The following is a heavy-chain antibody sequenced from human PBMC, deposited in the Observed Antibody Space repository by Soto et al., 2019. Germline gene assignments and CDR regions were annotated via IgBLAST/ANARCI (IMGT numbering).Heavy chain of an antibody. Sequence: GGSLRLSCAASGFTFSSYSMNWVRQAPGKGLEWVSYISSSSSTIYYADSVKGRFTISRDNAKNSLYLQMNSLRAEDTAVYYCARVIAGYDLWSGYDAFDIWGQGTMVTVSS. CDR1: GFTFSSYS. CDR2: ISSSSSTI. J-gene: IGHJ3*02. D-gene: IGHD3-3*01. CDR3: ARVIAGYDLWSGYDAFDI. V-gene: IGHV3-48*04.